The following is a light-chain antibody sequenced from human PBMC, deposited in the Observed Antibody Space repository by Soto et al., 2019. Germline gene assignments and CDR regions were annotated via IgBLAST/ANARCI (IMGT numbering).Light chain of an antibody. Sequence: QSVLTQSPSASASLGASVKLTGTLSSGHSNYAIAWHQQQSEKGPRYLMKLNSDGSHSKGDGIPDRFSGSSSGAERYLTISSLQSEDEADYSCQTWGSGIVVFGGGTKLTVL. CDR3: QTWGSGIVV. CDR1: SGHSNYA. CDR2: LNSDGSH. V-gene: IGLV4-69*01. J-gene: IGLJ2*01.